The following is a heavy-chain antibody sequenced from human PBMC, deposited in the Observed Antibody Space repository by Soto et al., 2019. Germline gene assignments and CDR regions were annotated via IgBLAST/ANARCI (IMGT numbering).Heavy chain of an antibody. V-gene: IGHV1-69*12. D-gene: IGHD6-19*01. CDR1: GGTFSSYA. CDR2: VITIFGTA. CDR3: ARVGAVAGQGYYFDY. Sequence: QVQLVQAGAEVKKPGSSVKVSCKASGGTFSSYAISWVRQAPGQGLEWMGGVITIFGTANYAQKFQGRVTITADDSTSTAHTELSSLQSEDTAVYYCARVGAVAGQGYYFDYWGQGTLVTVSS. J-gene: IGHJ4*02.